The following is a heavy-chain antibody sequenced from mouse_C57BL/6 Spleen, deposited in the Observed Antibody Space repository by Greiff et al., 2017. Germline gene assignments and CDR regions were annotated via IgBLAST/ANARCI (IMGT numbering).Heavy chain of an antibody. V-gene: IGHV14-3*01. Sequence: EVQLQQSVAELVRPGASVKLSCTASGFYIKNTYMHWVKQRPEEGLEWIGRIDPANGNTKYAPQCQGKATITADTSSNTACLQLSSLTSEDTAIYYCARSYYGSSYWYCDVWGTGTTVTVSS. CDR1: GFYIKNTY. CDR2: IDPANGNT. J-gene: IGHJ1*03. CDR3: ARSYYGSSYWYCDV. D-gene: IGHD1-1*01.